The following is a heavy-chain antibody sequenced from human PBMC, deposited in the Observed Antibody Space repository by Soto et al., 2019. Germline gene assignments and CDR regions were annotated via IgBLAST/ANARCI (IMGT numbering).Heavy chain of an antibody. D-gene: IGHD4-17*01. CDR3: AKDAVSGDGVWLAES. Sequence: RLSCAASGFTFSSYAMIWVRQAPGKGLEWVSGLYGGGGHTNYADSVKGRFTISRDNSKNTLYLQMNSLRPEDTAVYRCAKDAVSGDGVWLAESWGQGTLVTVS. V-gene: IGHV3-23*01. CDR1: GFTFSSYA. J-gene: IGHJ5*02. CDR2: LYGGGGHT.